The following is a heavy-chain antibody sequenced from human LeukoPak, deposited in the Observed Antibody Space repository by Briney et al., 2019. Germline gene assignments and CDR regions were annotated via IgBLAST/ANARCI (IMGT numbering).Heavy chain of an antibody. V-gene: IGHV3-15*01. CDR1: GFTFSNAW. CDR2: IKSKTDGGTT. CDR3: TTLPITIFGVVITYFDY. J-gene: IGHJ4*02. D-gene: IGHD3-3*01. Sequence: PGGSLRLSCAASGFTFSNAWMSWVRQAPGKGLEWVGRIKSKTDGGTTDYAAPVKGRFTISRDDSKNTLYLRMNSLKTEDTAVYYCTTLPITIFGVVITYFDYWGQGTLVTVSS.